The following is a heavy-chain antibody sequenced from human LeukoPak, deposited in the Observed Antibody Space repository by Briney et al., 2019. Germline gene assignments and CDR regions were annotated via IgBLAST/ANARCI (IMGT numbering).Heavy chain of an antibody. CDR2: IYSGGST. Sequence: GGSLRLSCAASGFTFGSYAMSWVRQAPGKGLEWVSVIYSGGSTYYADSVKGRFTISRDNSKNTLYLQMNSLRAEDTAVYYCAREDGFHYYGMDVWGQGTTVTDSS. CDR3: AREDGFHYYGMDV. CDR1: GFTFGSYA. V-gene: IGHV3-66*01. D-gene: IGHD4-17*01. J-gene: IGHJ6*02.